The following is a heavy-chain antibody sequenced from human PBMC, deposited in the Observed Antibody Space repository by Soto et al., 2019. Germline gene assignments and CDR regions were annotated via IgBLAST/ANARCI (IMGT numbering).Heavy chain of an antibody. CDR2: ISHSARI. J-gene: IGHJ4*02. Sequence: QVQLQESGPGLVKPSETLSLACSVSGDSITHNYWSWIRQPPGKGLEWIAYISHSARINYNPSLKSRVSISLDTSKNQFSLRVNSLTPADTAVYYCARTQGSGVSDYWGQGTLVTVSS. V-gene: IGHV4-59*01. D-gene: IGHD3-3*01. CDR1: GDSITHNY. CDR3: ARTQGSGVSDY.